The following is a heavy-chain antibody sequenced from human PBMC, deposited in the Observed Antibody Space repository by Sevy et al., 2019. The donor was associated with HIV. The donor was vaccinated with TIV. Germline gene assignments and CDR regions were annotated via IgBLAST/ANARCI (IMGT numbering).Heavy chain of an antibody. D-gene: IGHD3-10*01. J-gene: IGHJ3*02. CDR2: ISGDGENT. V-gene: IGHV3-23*01. Sequence: GGSLRLSCVASEFIFSSHAVSWVRQAPGKGLEWVSAISGDGENTHYADSVGGRFTITRDNFKNTLYLQMNSLRAEDTALYYCARDGGGISAFDIWGPGTMVTVSS. CDR3: ARDGGGISAFDI. CDR1: EFIFSSHA.